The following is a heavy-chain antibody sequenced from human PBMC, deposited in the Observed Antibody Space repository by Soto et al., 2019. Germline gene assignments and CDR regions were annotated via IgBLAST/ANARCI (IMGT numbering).Heavy chain of an antibody. J-gene: IGHJ4*02. V-gene: IGHV4-59*01. CDR1: GGSISSYY. CDR2: IYYSGST. D-gene: IGHD1-26*01. CDR3: ARVESWDLGFDY. Sequence: SETLSLTCTVSGGSISSYYWSWIRQPPGKGLEWIGYIYYSGSTNYNPSLKSRVTISVDTSKNQFSLKLSSVTAADTAVYYCARVESWDLGFDYWGQGTLVTVSS.